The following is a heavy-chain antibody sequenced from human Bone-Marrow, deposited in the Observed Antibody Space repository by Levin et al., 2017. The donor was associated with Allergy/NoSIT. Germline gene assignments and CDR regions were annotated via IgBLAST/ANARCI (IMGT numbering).Heavy chain of an antibody. V-gene: IGHV4-59*01. J-gene: IGHJ6*02. CDR3: ARHGYISTWYGGGNYHSAMDV. CDR2: IYYTGNST. CDR1: GGSISAYY. Sequence: SQTLSLTCTVSGGSISAYYWSWIRQPPGKGLEWIGDIYYTGNSTNYNPSLKSRVTISIDTSKNQFSLKLRSVTAADTAVYYCARHGYISTWYGGGNYHSAMDVWGHGTTVTVSS. D-gene: IGHD6-13*01.